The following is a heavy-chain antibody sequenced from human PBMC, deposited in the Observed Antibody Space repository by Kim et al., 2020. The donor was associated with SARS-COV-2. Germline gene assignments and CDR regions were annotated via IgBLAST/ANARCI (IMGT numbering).Heavy chain of an antibody. D-gene: IGHD3-10*01. CDR3: ARLNYYGSGVDY. V-gene: IGHV4-39*01. Sequence: SETLSLTCTVSGGSISSSSYYWGWIRQPPGKGLEWIGSIYYSGSTYYNPSLKSRVTISVDTSKNQFSLKLSSVTAADTAVYYCARLNYYGSGVDYWGQGTLVTVSS. CDR2: IYYSGST. CDR1: GGSISSSSYY. J-gene: IGHJ4*02.